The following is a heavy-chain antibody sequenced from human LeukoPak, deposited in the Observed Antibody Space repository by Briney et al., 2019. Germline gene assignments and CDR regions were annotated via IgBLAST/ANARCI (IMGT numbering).Heavy chain of an antibody. CDR1: GFTFSSYG. J-gene: IGHJ6*02. Sequence: GGSLRLSCAASGFTFSSYGMHWVRQAPGKGLEWVAVIWYDGSNKYYADSVKGRFTISRDNSKNTLYLQMNSLRAEDTAVYYCAKQYYDSSGYYYYYYYGMDVWGQGTTVTVSS. CDR2: IWYDGSNK. V-gene: IGHV3-33*06. D-gene: IGHD3-22*01. CDR3: AKQYYDSSGYYYYYYYGMDV.